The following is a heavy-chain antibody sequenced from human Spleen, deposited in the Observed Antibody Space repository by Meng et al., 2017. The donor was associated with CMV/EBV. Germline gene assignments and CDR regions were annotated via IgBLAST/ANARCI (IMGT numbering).Heavy chain of an antibody. Sequence: GSLRLSCAVYGGSFSGYYWSWIRQPPGKGLEWIGEINHSGSTNYNPSLKSRVTISVDTSKNQFSLKLSSVTVADTAVYYCARAYSRLHHYYYYGMDVWGQGTTVTVSS. V-gene: IGHV4-34*01. CDR3: ARAYSRLHHYYYYGMDV. D-gene: IGHD4-11*01. CDR2: INHSGST. J-gene: IGHJ6*02. CDR1: GGSFSGYY.